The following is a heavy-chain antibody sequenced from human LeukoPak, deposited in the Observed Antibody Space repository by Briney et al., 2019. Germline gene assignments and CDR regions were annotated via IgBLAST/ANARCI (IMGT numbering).Heavy chain of an antibody. CDR1: GYTFTGYY. J-gene: IGHJ4*02. CDR3: AADDGNYYYH. V-gene: IGHV1-2*02. D-gene: IGHD1-26*01. CDR2: INPHSGDT. Sequence: ASVKVSCKASGYTFTGYYIHWVRQAPGQGLEWMGWINPHSGDTNYAQKFQGRVTMTRDTSISTAYMELSRLTSDDTAVYYCAADDGNYYYHWGQGTLVTVSS.